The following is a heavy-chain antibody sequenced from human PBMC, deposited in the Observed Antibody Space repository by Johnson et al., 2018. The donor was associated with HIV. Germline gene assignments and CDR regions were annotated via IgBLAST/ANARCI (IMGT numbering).Heavy chain of an antibody. V-gene: IGHV3-30*14. D-gene: IGHD5-18*01. CDR1: GFTFSSYA. Sequence: QVQLVESGGGVVQPGRSLRLSCAASGFTFSSYAMHWVRQAPGKGLEWVAVISYDGSNKYYADSVKGRFTISRDNSRNMLYLQMNSLRPEDTAVYYCARDGRDLVTRGGFDIWGQGTMVTVS. CDR3: ARDGRDLVTRGGFDI. CDR2: ISYDGSNK. J-gene: IGHJ3*02.